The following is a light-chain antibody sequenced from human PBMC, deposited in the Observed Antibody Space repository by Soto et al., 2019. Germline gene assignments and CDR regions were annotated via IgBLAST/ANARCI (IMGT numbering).Light chain of an antibody. V-gene: IGKV1-5*01. CDR2: DAS. Sequence: DIQLTQSPSFLSASVGDRVTITCRASQIISTWLAWYQQKPGKAPKLLIYDASSLESGVPSRFSGSGSGTEFTLTISSLQPDDSATYYCQQYNSYSATFGQGTKVDI. CDR3: QQYNSYSAT. J-gene: IGKJ1*01. CDR1: QIISTW.